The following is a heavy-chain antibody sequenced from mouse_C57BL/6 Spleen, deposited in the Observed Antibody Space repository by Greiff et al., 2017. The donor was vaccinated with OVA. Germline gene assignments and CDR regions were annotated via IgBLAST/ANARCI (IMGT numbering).Heavy chain of an antibody. D-gene: IGHD4-1*01. CDR1: GYTFTDYY. CDR3: ARGLTGRGYFDV. CDR2: INPYNGGT. J-gene: IGHJ1*03. Sequence: VQLQQSGPVLVKPGASVKMSCKASGYTFTDYYMNWVKQSHGKSLEWIGVINPYNGGTSYNQKFKGKATLTVDKSSSTAYMELNSLTSEDSAVYYCARGLTGRGYFDVWGTGTTVTVSS. V-gene: IGHV1-19*01.